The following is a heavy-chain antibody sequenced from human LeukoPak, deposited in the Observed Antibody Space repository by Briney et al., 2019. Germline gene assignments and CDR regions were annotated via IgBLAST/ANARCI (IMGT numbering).Heavy chain of an antibody. CDR2: ISAYNGNT. D-gene: IGHD3-10*01. J-gene: IGHJ4*02. CDR3: ARVKGGSGSYYGSPYFDY. CDR1: GYTFTSYG. Sequence: GASVKVSCKASGYTFTSYGISWVRQAPGQGLEWMGWISAYNGNTNYAQKLQGRVTTTTDTSTSTAYMELRSLRSDDTAVYYCARVKGGSGSYYGSPYFDYWGQGTLVTVSS. V-gene: IGHV1-18*01.